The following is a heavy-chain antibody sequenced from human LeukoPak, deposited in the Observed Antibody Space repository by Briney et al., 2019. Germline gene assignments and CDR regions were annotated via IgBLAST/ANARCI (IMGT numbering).Heavy chain of an antibody. CDR3: TTWNYDILTGYSI. J-gene: IGHJ4*02. Sequence: GGSLRLSCAASGFSFKNVWMSWVRQAPGKGLEWVGRIKSKTHGGTTDYAAAVKGRFTISRDDSKSTLYLQMNSLKTEDTALYYCTTWNYDILTGYSIWGQGTLVTVSS. CDR2: IKSKTHGGTT. V-gene: IGHV3-15*01. D-gene: IGHD3-9*01. CDR1: GFSFKNVW.